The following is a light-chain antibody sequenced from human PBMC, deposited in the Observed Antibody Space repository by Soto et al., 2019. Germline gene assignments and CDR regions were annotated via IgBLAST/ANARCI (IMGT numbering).Light chain of an antibody. Sequence: EIVLTQSPCTLSLSPGERVTLSCRAGQSVTSSYLAWYQQKPGQAPRLLIYDASSRATGIPDRFSGSGSGTDFTLTISRLELEDFAVYYCQQYGSSLLTFGGGTKVEIK. V-gene: IGKV3-20*01. CDR3: QQYGSSLLT. CDR2: DAS. J-gene: IGKJ4*01. CDR1: QSVTSSY.